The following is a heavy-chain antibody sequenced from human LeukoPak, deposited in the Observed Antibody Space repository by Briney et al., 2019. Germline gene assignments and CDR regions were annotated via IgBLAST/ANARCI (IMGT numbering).Heavy chain of an antibody. CDR3: ARDLLGIQLWPQPLGLDY. D-gene: IGHD5-18*01. Sequence: GASVKVSCKASGGTFSSYAITWVRQAPGQGLEWMGGIIPIFDTANYAQKFQGRVTITADESTSTAYMELSSLRSEDTAVYYCARDLLGIQLWPQPLGLDYWGQGTLVTVSS. CDR1: GGTFSSYA. CDR2: IIPIFDTA. J-gene: IGHJ4*02. V-gene: IGHV1-69*13.